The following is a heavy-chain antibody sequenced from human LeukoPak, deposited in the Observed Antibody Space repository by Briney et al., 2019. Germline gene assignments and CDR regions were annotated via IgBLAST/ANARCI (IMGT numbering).Heavy chain of an antibody. V-gene: IGHV3-48*02. Sequence: GGSLRLSCATSGFSFTDYTMNWVRQAPGQGQEWVSNIRTSAEGANYAYYADSVKGRVTISRDDAKNTLYLHMNSLRDDDTAVYYCASDQRYAFDYWGQGILVTVSS. CDR2: IRTSAEGANYA. CDR3: ASDQRYAFDY. D-gene: IGHD3-9*01. CDR1: GFSFTDYT. J-gene: IGHJ4*02.